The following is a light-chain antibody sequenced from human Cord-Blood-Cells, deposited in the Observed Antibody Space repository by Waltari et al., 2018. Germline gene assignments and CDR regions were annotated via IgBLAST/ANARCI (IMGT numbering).Light chain of an antibody. CDR2: GAS. CDR1: QSVSSSY. J-gene: IGKJ2*01. Sequence: LVLTPSPVTLSLSPGDSATLSCRASQSVSSSYLAWYQQKPGQAPRLLIYGASSRATGIPDRFSGSGSGTDFTLTISRLEPEDFAVYYCQQYGSSPLYTFGQGTKLEIK. V-gene: IGKV3-20*01. CDR3: QQYGSSPLYT.